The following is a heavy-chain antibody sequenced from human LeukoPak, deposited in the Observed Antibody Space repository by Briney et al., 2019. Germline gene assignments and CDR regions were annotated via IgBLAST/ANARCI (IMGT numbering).Heavy chain of an antibody. CDR2: IYYSGST. CDR1: LGSISSYY. V-gene: IGHV4-59*01. CDR3: ASASLNIYAFDI. J-gene: IGHJ3*02. D-gene: IGHD2/OR15-2a*01. Sequence: SETLSLTCTVSLGSISSYYWSWIRQPPGKGLEWIGYIYYSGSTKYKPSLKSRATISVHTSKNQFPLKLSSVTSADTAVYYCASASLNIYAFDIWGQGTMVTVSS.